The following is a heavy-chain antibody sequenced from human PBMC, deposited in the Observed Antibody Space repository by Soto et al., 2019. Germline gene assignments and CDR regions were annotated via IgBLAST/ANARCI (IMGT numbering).Heavy chain of an antibody. V-gene: IGHV3-7*04. CDR1: GFMFSTYW. CDR2: MKQDGSEI. J-gene: IGHJ4*02. D-gene: IGHD3-22*01. Sequence: EVQLVESGGGLVQPGGSLRLSCVASGFMFSTYWMAWVRQAPGKGLEWVANMKQDGSEIYYVDSVQGRFTISRDNAKNLLYLQMSSLRAEDPAVYYFARVYDSRVNYFAYWGQGTMVTVSS. CDR3: ARVYDSRVNYFAY.